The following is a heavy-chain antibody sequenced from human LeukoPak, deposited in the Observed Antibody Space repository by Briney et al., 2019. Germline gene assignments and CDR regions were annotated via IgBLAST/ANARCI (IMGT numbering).Heavy chain of an antibody. J-gene: IGHJ5*02. Sequence: SENLSLTSTVSGGSISSGSYYWSWIRQPAGKRLEWIGRIYTSESTNYNPSLKSRVTISVDTFKNQFSLKLSSVTAADTAVYYCARVEYSSSWYAGNWFDPWGQGTLVTVSS. D-gene: IGHD6-13*01. V-gene: IGHV4-61*02. CDR1: GGSISSGSYY. CDR2: IYTSEST. CDR3: ARVEYSSSWYAGNWFDP.